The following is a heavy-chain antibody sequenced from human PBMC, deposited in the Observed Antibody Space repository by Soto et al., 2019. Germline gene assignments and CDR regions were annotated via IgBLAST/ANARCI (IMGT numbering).Heavy chain of an antibody. V-gene: IGHV4-59*01. CDR2: IYYSGST. J-gene: IGHJ4*02. CDR1: GGSISSYY. Sequence: SETLSLTCTVSGGSISSYYWSWIRQPPGKGLEWIGYIYYSGSTNYNPSLKSRVTISVDTSKNQFSLKLSSVTAADTAVYYCARVGIQLWLRVYFAYWGQGTLVTVSS. D-gene: IGHD5-18*01. CDR3: ARVGIQLWLRVYFAY.